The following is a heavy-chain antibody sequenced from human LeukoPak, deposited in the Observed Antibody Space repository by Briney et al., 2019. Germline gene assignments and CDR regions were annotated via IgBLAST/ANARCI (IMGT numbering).Heavy chain of an antibody. D-gene: IGHD3-3*01. CDR3: AKLGRVTTGDAFDI. CDR2: ITGSGGST. Sequence: GRSLRLSCAASGFTFTNYWMSWVRQAPGKGLEWVSGITGSGGSTYYADSVKGRFTISRDNSKNTLYLQMNSLRAEDTAVYYCAKLGRVTTGDAFDIWGQGTMVTVSS. J-gene: IGHJ3*02. V-gene: IGHV3-23*01. CDR1: GFTFTNYW.